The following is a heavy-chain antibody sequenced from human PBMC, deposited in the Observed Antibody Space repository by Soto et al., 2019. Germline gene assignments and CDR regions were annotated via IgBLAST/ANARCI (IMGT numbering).Heavy chain of an antibody. D-gene: IGHD6-6*01. V-gene: IGHV3-23*01. J-gene: IGHJ6*02. Sequence: GGSLRLSCAASGFTFSSYAMSWVRQAPGKGLEWVSAISGSGGSTYYADSVKGRFTISRDNSKNTLYLQMNSLRAEDTAVYYCFSSSSAHYYYYGMDVWGQGTTVTVSS. CDR3: FSSSSAHYYYYGMDV. CDR2: ISGSGGST. CDR1: GFTFSSYA.